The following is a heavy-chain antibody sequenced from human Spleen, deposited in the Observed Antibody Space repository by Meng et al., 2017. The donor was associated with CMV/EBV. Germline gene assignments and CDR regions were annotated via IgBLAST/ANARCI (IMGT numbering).Heavy chain of an antibody. CDR2: ISGSGGST. J-gene: IGHJ6*02. Sequence: GGSLRLSCAASGFTFSSYAMSWVRQAPGKGLEWVSAISGSGGSTYYADSVKGRFTISRDNSKNTLYLQMNSLRAEDTAVYYCAKRGGSGRTDHYYYGMDVWGQGTTVTVSS. CDR1: GFTFSSYA. D-gene: IGHD3-10*01. V-gene: IGHV3-23*01. CDR3: AKRGGSGRTDHYYYGMDV.